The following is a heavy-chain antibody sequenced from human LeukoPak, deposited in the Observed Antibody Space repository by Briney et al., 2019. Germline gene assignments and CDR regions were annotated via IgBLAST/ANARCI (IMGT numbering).Heavy chain of an antibody. CDR2: IYYSGST. CDR3: ARAYYYCSGSYAFDI. Sequence: SETPSPTPTVSGGSTSSYNWRWIRHPPGEGQERIGYIYYSGSTNYNPSLKSRVTISVDTSNSQFSLKLSSVTAADTAVYYCARAYYYCSGSYAFDIWGQGTMVTVSS. CDR1: GGSTSSYN. V-gene: IGHV4-59*01. J-gene: IGHJ3*02. D-gene: IGHD3-10*01.